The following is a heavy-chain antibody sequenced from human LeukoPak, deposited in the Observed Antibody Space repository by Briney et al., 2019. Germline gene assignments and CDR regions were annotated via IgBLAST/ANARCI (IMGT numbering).Heavy chain of an antibody. V-gene: IGHV3-30*02. Sequence: GGSLRLSCAASGFTFSSYGKHWVRQAPGKGLEWVAFIRYDGSNKYYADSVKGRFTISRDNSKNTLYLQMNSLRAEDTAVYYCAKDDIVVVPAAIREFDYWGQGTLVTVSS. CDR3: AKDDIVVVPAAIREFDY. D-gene: IGHD2-2*02. CDR2: IRYDGSNK. CDR1: GFTFSSYG. J-gene: IGHJ4*02.